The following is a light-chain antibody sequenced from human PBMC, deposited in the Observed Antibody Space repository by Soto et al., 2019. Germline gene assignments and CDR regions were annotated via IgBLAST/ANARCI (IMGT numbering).Light chain of an antibody. Sequence: EIVLTQSPGTLSLSPVERATLSFRASQSVSSNLAWYQQKPGQAPRLLIFRASNKATGIPDRFSGSGSGTEFILTISGLEPEDSGIYHCHQHGGSPETFGQGTKVDIK. V-gene: IGKV3-20*01. J-gene: IGKJ1*01. CDR1: QSVSSN. CDR2: RAS. CDR3: HQHGGSPET.